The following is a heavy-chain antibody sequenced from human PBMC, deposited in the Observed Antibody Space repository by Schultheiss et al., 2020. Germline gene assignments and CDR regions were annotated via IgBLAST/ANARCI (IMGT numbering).Heavy chain of an antibody. CDR3: ARQALGSSSPIPEY. J-gene: IGHJ4*02. V-gene: IGHV4-39*01. CDR2: IYYSEST. Sequence: SETLSLTCTVSGGSISRSSYYWGWIRQPPGGGLQWIGSIYYSESTYYNPSLKSRVTISVDTSKNQFSLKLSSVTAADTAVYYCARQALGSSSPIPEYWGQGTLVTVSS. D-gene: IGHD6-13*01. CDR1: GGSISRSSYY.